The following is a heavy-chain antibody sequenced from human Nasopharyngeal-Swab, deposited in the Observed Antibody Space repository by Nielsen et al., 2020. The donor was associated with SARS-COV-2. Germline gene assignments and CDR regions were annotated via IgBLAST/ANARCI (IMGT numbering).Heavy chain of an antibody. Sequence: GGSLRLSCAASGFTFSNYGMHWVRQAPGKGLEWVAVIWYDGSNKYYADSVKGRLTISRDNSKNTVYLQMSSLRGEDTAVYYCAAAPSGDYGGYWGQGTLVTVSS. J-gene: IGHJ4*02. CDR2: IWYDGSNK. CDR3: AAAPSGDYGGY. V-gene: IGHV3-33*01. D-gene: IGHD4-23*01. CDR1: GFTFSNYG.